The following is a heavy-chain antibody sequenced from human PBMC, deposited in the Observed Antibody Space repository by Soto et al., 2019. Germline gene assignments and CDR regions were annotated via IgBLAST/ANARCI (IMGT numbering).Heavy chain of an antibody. J-gene: IGHJ4*02. CDR2: ISSATNYI. CDR1: GFTFTRYS. Sequence: KTXGSLRPSCSASGFTFTRYSMNWVRQAPGKGLEWVSSISSATNYIYYGDSMKVRFTISRENAKNSLYLEMNSLRAEDKAVYYCARESEDLTSNFDYWGQGTLVTVYS. V-gene: IGHV3-21*06. CDR3: ARESEDLTSNFDY.